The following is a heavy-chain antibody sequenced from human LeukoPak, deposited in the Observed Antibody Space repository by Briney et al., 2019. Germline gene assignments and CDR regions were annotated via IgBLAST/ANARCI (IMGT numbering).Heavy chain of an antibody. CDR2: INPSGGST. CDR1: GYTFTDYY. CDR3: ARGYNDILTTYSDSLDY. Sequence: ASVTVSCKASGYTFTDYYIHWVRQPPGQGLEWMGIINPSGGSTSYAQKFQGRVTMTRDTSTSTVYMDLSSLRSEDTAVYYCARGYNDILTTYSDSLDYWGQGTLVTVSS. J-gene: IGHJ4*02. D-gene: IGHD3-9*01. V-gene: IGHV1-46*01.